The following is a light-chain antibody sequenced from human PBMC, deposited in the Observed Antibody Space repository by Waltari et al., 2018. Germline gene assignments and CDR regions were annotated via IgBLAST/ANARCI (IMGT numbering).Light chain of an antibody. CDR3: QSYDTTLSVV. J-gene: IGLJ3*02. V-gene: IGLV1-40*01. CDR2: GST. CDR1: GSNIGAGYD. Sequence: CTGSGSNIGAGYDVHWYQQLPRAAPKLLIYGSTSRPLGVPDRFFGSTSGTSASLTITGLQAEDEADYYCQSYDTTLSVVFGGGTKLTVL.